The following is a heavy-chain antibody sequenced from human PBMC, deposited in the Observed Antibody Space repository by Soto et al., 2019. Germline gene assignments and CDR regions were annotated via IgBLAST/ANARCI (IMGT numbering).Heavy chain of an antibody. CDR2: FYHGGGT. CDR1: CYSISSGYY. CDR3: ARVYTLDF. D-gene: IGHD4-4*01. J-gene: IGHJ6*02. V-gene: IGHV4-38-2*02. Sequence: SETLSLTCTVSCYSISSGYYWGWLRPPPGKGLEWIGTFYHGGGTYYNPSLKSRVTILVDTSKNQFSLKLSSVTAADTAVYYCARVYTLDFWGQGTTVTVSS.